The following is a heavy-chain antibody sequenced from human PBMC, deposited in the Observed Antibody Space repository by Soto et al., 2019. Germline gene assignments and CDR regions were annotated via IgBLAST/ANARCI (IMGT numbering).Heavy chain of an antibody. V-gene: IGHV3-15*01. CDR1: NFSVRGAW. CDR2: IKSESDGGTT. D-gene: IGHD1-7*01. Sequence: EVQLVESGGGLVKPGGSLTVSCAASNFSVRGAWMAWFRQVPGEGLEWVGRIKSESDGGTTAYAAALRGRFTITRDDSENTLDLQMRTLRIEDTAIYYCCTMIQRTFSLPTWGQGVRVTVSS. J-gene: IGHJ4*02. CDR3: CTMIQRTFSLPT.